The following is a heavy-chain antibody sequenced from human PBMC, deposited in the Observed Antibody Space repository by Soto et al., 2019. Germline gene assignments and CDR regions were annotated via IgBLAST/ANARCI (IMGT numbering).Heavy chain of an antibody. CDR2: ISYDGSNT. V-gene: IGHV3-30*18. D-gene: IGHD1-26*01. Sequence: GGSLRLSCAASGFSISDYGMEWVRQAPGKGLEWVALISYDGSNTYYADSVKGRFTISRDNSKDTLFLQMTGLRREDAAVYYCAKGAGDRLSLGMDVWGQGTTVTVSS. CDR1: GFSISDYG. J-gene: IGHJ6*02. CDR3: AKGAGDRLSLGMDV.